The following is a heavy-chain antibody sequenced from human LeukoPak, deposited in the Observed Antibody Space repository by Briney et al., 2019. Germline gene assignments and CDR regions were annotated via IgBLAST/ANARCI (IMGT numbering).Heavy chain of an antibody. J-gene: IGHJ6*03. CDR1: GYTFTGYY. Sequence: EASVKVSCKASGYTFTGYYMNWVRQAPGQGPEWMGWINPNSGDTNYALKFQGRVTMARDTSISTAYMELSRLRSDDTAVYYCARGVAGAYYYYYMDVWGTGTTVTVSS. D-gene: IGHD6-19*01. V-gene: IGHV1-2*02. CDR3: ARGVAGAYYYYYMDV. CDR2: INPNSGDT.